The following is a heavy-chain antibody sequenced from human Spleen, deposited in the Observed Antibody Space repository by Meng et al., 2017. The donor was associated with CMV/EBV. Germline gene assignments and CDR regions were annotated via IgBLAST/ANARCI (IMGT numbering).Heavy chain of an antibody. CDR2: ISAYNGNT. Sequence: ASVKVSCKASGYTITNFPITWVRQAPGQGLEWMGWISAYNGNTNYAQNLQGRVTMTTDTSTTTAYMELRSLRSDDTAVYYCARIRQYYYDSSGSSCFDPWGQGTLVTVSS. J-gene: IGHJ5*02. D-gene: IGHD3-22*01. CDR3: ARIRQYYYDSSGSSCFDP. V-gene: IGHV1-18*01. CDR1: GYTITNFP.